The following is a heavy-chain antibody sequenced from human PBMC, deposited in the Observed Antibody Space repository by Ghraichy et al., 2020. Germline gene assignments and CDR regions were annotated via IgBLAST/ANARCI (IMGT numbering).Heavy chain of an antibody. D-gene: IGHD3-22*01. CDR2: ISAYNGNT. CDR3: ARANYDSSGYWVGFDY. CDR1: GYTFTSYG. J-gene: IGHJ4*02. V-gene: IGHV1-18*04. Sequence: ASVKVSCKASGYTFTSYGISWVRQAPGQGLEWMGWISAYNGNTNYAQKLQGRVTMTTDTSTSTAYMELRSLRSDDTAVYYCARANYDSSGYWVGFDYWGQGTLVTVSS.